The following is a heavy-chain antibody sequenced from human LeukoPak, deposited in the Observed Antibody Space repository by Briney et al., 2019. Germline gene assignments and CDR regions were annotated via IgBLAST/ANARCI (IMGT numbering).Heavy chain of an antibody. CDR2: INHSGST. V-gene: IGHV4-34*01. D-gene: IGHD3-22*01. J-gene: IGHJ2*01. Sequence: SETLSLTCADYGGSFSGYYWSWIRQPPGKGLEGIGEINHSGSTNYNPSLKSRVTISVDTSKNQFSLKLTSVTAADTAVYYCARAYYYEAYWYFDLWGRGTLVTVSS. CDR1: GGSFSGYY. CDR3: ARAYYYEAYWYFDL.